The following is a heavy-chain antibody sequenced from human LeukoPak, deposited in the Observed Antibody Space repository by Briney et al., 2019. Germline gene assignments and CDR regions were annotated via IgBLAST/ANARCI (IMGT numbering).Heavy chain of an antibody. CDR3: ARFLCDNGVCHRAFDI. CDR1: GYTFTGYY. V-gene: IGHV1-18*04. Sequence: GASVKVSCKASGYTFTGYYMHWVRQAPGQGLEWMGWISGYNADTDSAQKVQGRLTMTTDTSTNTAYMELRSLRSDDTAVYYCARFLCDNGVCHRAFDIWGQGTAVTVS. CDR2: ISGYNADT. J-gene: IGHJ3*02. D-gene: IGHD2-8*01.